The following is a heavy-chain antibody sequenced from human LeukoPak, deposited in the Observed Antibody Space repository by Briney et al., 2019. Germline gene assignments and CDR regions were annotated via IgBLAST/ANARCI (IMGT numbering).Heavy chain of an antibody. J-gene: IGHJ4*02. Sequence: PSETLSLTCAVYGGSFSGYYWSWIRQPPGKGLEWIGEINHIGSTNNNPSLKTRVTISQDTSKNQFSLKLSSLTATAPAVYYCARAVLYYYVPWGQGTLVTVSS. CDR1: GGSFSGYY. D-gene: IGHD3-10*02. CDR3: ARAVLYYYVP. V-gene: IGHV4-34*01. CDR2: INHIGST.